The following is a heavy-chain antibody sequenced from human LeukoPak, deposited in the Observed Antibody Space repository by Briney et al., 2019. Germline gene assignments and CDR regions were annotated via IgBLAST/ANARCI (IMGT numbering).Heavy chain of an antibody. D-gene: IGHD3-22*01. CDR1: GGTFSSYA. J-gene: IGHJ4*02. Sequence: SVTVSCTASGGTFSSYAINWVRQAPGQGLEWMGGIIPIFGTANYAQKFQDRVTITADESTTTVYMELNSLRSEDTAVYYCARVGGDYYDSSAPDADYWGQGTLVTVSS. V-gene: IGHV1-69*13. CDR3: ARVGGDYYDSSAPDADY. CDR2: IIPIFGTA.